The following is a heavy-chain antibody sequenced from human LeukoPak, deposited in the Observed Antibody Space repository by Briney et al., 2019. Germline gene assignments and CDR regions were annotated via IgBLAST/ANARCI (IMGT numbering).Heavy chain of an antibody. Sequence: SETLSLTCAVYGGSFSGYYWSWNRQPPGKGLEWIGEINHSGSTNYNPSLKSRVTISVDTSKNQFSLKLSSVTAADTAVYYCARGGVGATNDFDYWGQGTLVTVSS. CDR3: ARGGVGATNDFDY. V-gene: IGHV4-34*01. CDR1: GGSFSGYY. J-gene: IGHJ4*02. CDR2: INHSGST. D-gene: IGHD1-26*01.